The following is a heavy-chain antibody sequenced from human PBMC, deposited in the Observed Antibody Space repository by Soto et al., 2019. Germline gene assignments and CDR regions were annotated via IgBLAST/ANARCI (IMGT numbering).Heavy chain of an antibody. J-gene: IGHJ6*03. D-gene: IGHD2-2*01. Sequence: GASVKVSCKASGYTFTSYDINWVRQATGQGLEWMGWMNPNSGNTGYAQKFQGRVTMTRNTSIGTAYMELSSLRSEDTAVYYCARGVPAANYYYYMDVWGKGTTVTVSS. CDR3: ARGVPAANYYYYMDV. CDR2: MNPNSGNT. CDR1: GYTFTSYD. V-gene: IGHV1-8*01.